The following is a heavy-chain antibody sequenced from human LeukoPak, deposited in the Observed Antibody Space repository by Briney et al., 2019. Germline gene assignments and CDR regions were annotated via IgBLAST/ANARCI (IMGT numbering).Heavy chain of an antibody. Sequence: SETLSLTCTVSGGSISSYYWGWIPQPAGKGLEWIGRIYTSGSTNYNPSLTSRVTMSVGRSKNQFSLKLSSVPAAHTAVYLCARQNSGSYSWPFDHWGQGTLVTVSS. D-gene: IGHD1-26*01. CDR2: IYTSGST. J-gene: IGHJ4*02. CDR1: GGSISSYY. V-gene: IGHV4-4*07. CDR3: ARQNSGSYSWPFDH.